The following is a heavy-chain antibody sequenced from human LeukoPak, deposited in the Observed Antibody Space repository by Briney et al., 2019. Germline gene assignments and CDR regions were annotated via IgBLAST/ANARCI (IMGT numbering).Heavy chain of an antibody. CDR3: ARAVSWLFLFDY. Sequence: PGGSLRLSCAASGFTFSTYWMHWVRQAPGKGLVWVSRINSDGSSTSYADSVKGRFTISRDNTKNTLYLQMNSLRAEDTAVYYCARAVSWLFLFDYWGQGTLVTVSS. CDR1: GFTFSTYW. CDR2: INSDGSST. D-gene: IGHD3-9*01. J-gene: IGHJ4*02. V-gene: IGHV3-74*01.